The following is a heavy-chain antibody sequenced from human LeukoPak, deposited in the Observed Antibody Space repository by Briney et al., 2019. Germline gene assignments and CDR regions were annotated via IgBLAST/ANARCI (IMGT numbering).Heavy chain of an antibody. V-gene: IGHV1-18*01. CDR3: ASSELGYCSSTSCYYFDH. CDR2: ISAYNGNT. Sequence: ASVKVSCKASGYTFTSYGISWVRQAPGQGLEWMGWISAYNGNTNYAQKLQGRVTMTTDTSTSTAYMELRSLRSDDTAVYYCASSELGYCSSTSCYYFDHWGQGTLVTVSS. CDR1: GYTFTSYG. D-gene: IGHD2-2*01. J-gene: IGHJ4*02.